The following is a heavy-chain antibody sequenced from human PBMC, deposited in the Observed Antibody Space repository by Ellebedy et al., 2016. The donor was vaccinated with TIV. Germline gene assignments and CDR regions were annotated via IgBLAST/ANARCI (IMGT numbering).Heavy chain of an antibody. CDR3: ARVFVFCGGGTCFTNWFDP. CDR1: GASMFSYY. D-gene: IGHD2-15*01. V-gene: IGHV4-59*01. CDR2: IYYNGST. J-gene: IGHJ5*02. Sequence: SETLSLTCKVSGASMFSYYWSWIRQSPGKGLEWIGYIYYNGSTNYSPSLKSRVTISVDTSKNQFSLKLTSVTTADTAVYYCARVFVFCGGGTCFTNWFDPWGQGTLVTVSS.